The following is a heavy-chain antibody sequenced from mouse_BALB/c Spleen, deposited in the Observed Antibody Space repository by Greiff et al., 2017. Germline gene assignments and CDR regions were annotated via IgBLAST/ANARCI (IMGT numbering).Heavy chain of an antibody. CDR1: GYAFSSYW. J-gene: IGHJ4*01. V-gene: IGHV1-80*01. Sequence: QVQLQQSGAELVRPGSSVKISCKASGYAFSSYWMNWVKQRPGQGLEWIGQIYPGDGDTNYNGKFKGKATLTADKSSSTAYMQLSSLTSEDSAVYFCARLYGYDEGAMDYWGQGTSVTVSS. D-gene: IGHD2-2*01. CDR2: IYPGDGDT. CDR3: ARLYGYDEGAMDY.